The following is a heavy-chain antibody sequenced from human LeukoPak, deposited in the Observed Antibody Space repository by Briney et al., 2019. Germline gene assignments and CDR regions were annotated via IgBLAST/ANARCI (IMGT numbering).Heavy chain of an antibody. J-gene: IGHJ4*02. CDR2: MNNNGDRI. D-gene: IGHD6-19*01. V-gene: IGHV3-74*01. Sequence: GGSLRLSCTASGFTFSDYWMHWVRQPPGKGPVWVSRMNNNGDRITYADSVKGRFTISRDNAKNTLYLQMSSLRAEDTAVYYCVREVYSSHYYFDYWGQGTLVTVSS. CDR1: GFTFSDYW. CDR3: VREVYSSHYYFDY.